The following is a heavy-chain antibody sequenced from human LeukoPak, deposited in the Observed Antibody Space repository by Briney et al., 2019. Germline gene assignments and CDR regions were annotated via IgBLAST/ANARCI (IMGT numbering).Heavy chain of an antibody. V-gene: IGHV4-59*01. CDR3: ARVVSKQHYYMDV. CDR1: GGSISSYY. CDR2: IYYSGST. D-gene: IGHD1/OR15-1a*01. J-gene: IGHJ6*03. Sequence: SETLSLTCTVSGGSISSYYWSWIRQPPGKGLEWIGYIYYSGSTNYNPSLKSRVTISVDTSKNQFSLKLSSVTAADTAVYYCARVVSKQHYYMDVWGKGTTVTVSS.